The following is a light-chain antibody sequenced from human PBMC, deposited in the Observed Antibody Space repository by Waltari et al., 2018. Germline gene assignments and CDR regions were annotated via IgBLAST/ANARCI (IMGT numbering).Light chain of an antibody. CDR3: QTGGHGTWV. Sequence: QLELTQSPSASASLGASAKLTCTLRSGHLPTALPWHHQQPQKGPRYLLKVNSDGSHSRGDEIPDRFSGSSSGAERYLTISSLQSEDEADYYCQTGGHGTWVFGGGTKLTVL. CDR1: SGHLPTA. V-gene: IGLV4-69*01. CDR2: VNSDGSH. J-gene: IGLJ3*02.